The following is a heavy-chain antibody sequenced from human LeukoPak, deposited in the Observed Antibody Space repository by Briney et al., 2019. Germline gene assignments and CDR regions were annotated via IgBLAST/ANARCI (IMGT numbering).Heavy chain of an antibody. CDR1: GGTFSSYT. J-gene: IGHJ6*01. D-gene: IGHD6-13*01. CDR2: IIPILGIA. V-gene: IGHV1-69*02. Sequence: ASVKVSCKASGGTFSSYTISWVRQAPGQGLEWMGRIIPILGIANYAQKFQGRVTMTTDTSTSTAYMELRSLRSDDTAVYYCARGAAGPVYGMDVWGQGTTVTVSS. CDR3: ARGAAGPVYGMDV.